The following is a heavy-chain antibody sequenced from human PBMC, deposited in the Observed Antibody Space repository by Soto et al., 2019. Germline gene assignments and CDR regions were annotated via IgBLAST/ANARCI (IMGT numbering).Heavy chain of an antibody. CDR2: INPYNGNT. Sequence: QVQLVQSGAEVKTPGASVKVSCKASGYTFTSYGISWVRQAPGQGLEWMGWINPYNGNTNYAQKLQGRVTMTTDTSTNTAYMELRSLRSDATAVYYCARDWFGIEYWGQGTLVTVSS. V-gene: IGHV1-18*01. CDR3: ARDWFGIEY. J-gene: IGHJ4*02. D-gene: IGHD3-16*01. CDR1: GYTFTSYG.